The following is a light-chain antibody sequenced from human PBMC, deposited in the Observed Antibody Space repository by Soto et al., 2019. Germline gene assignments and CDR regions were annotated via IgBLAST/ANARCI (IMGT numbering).Light chain of an antibody. CDR2: DAS. J-gene: IGKJ5*01. V-gene: IGKV3-11*01. Sequence: EVVLTQSPATLSLSSGERATLSCRASQSIRTSLAWYQQKPGQAPRLVIFDASNRANGVPARFGGSGSGTDFTLTINSLEPEDFAVYYCQQRNVWPPITFGQGTRLEIK. CDR1: QSIRTS. CDR3: QQRNVWPPIT.